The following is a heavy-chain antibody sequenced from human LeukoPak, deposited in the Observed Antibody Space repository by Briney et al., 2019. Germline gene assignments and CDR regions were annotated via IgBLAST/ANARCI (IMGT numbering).Heavy chain of an antibody. V-gene: IGHV3-48*03. Sequence: GGSLRLSCAASGFTFSSYEMNWVRQAPGKGLEWVSYISSSGSTIYYADSVKGRFTISRDNAKNSLYLQMYSLRAEDSAVYYCALLVGATLDFDYWGQGTLVTVSS. CDR1: GFTFSSYE. CDR2: ISSSGSTI. J-gene: IGHJ4*02. CDR3: ALLVGATLDFDY. D-gene: IGHD1-26*01.